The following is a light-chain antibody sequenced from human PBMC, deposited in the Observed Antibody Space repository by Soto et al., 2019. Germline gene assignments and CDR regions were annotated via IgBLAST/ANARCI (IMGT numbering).Light chain of an antibody. CDR3: QQFNGFPLT. V-gene: IGKV1-13*02. CDR1: QDIGSA. J-gene: IGKJ4*01. CDR2: DAS. Sequence: IQLTQSPSSLSASVGDRVTITCRAGQDIGSALAWYQQRPGKAPKLLLYDASNLEAGVPSRFSGSGSGTDFTLTITGLRPEDFATYCCQQFNGFPLTFGGGTKVQIK.